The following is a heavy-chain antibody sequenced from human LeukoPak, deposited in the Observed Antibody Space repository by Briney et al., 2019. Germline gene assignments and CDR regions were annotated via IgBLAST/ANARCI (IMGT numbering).Heavy chain of an antibody. CDR1: GFTVGSSH. D-gene: IGHD2/OR15-2a*01. CDR3: ARGRDYFPIDY. Sequence: GSLRLSCAASGFTVGSSHMTWVRQTPGKGLVWVSVTYSGGNTDYADSVKGRFTISRDNSRNTLYLQMSSLRVEDTAIYYCARGRDYFPIDYWGQGTFVIVSS. CDR2: TYSGGNT. V-gene: IGHV3-53*01. J-gene: IGHJ4*02.